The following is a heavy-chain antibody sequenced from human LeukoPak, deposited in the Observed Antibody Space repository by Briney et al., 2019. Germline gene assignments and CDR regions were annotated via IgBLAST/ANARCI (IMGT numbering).Heavy chain of an antibody. CDR2: INHSGST. J-gene: IGHJ4*02. CDR1: GGSFSGYY. CDR3: ARYGGSVVVPAVLDY. V-gene: IGHV4-34*01. D-gene: IGHD2-2*01. Sequence: SETLSLTCAVYGGSFSGYYWSWIRQPPGKGLEWIGEINHSGSTNYNPSLKSRVTISVDTSKNQFSLKLSSVTAADTAVYYCARYGGSVVVPAVLDYWGQGTLVTVSS.